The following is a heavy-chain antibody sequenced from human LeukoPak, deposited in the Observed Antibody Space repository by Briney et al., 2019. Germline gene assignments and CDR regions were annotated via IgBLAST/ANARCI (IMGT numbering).Heavy chain of an antibody. CDR1: GFTFSSYW. J-gene: IGHJ4*02. CDR3: ARVPYYFDSSGYYY. CDR2: INSHGSST. V-gene: IGHV3-74*01. Sequence: PGGSLRLSCAASGFTFSSYWMHWIRQPPGKGLVWVSRINSHGSSTSYADSVKGRFTISRDNAKNTLYLQMNSLRAEDTAVYYCARVPYYFDSSGYYYWGQGTLVTVSS. D-gene: IGHD3-22*01.